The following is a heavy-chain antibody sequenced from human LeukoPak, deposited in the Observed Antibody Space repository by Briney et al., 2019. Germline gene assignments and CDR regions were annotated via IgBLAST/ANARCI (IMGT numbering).Heavy chain of an antibody. J-gene: IGHJ4*02. D-gene: IGHD5-18*01. CDR2: ISSSSSYI. Sequence: GGSLRLSCAASGFTFSSYSMNWVRQAPGKGLEWVSSISSSSSYIYYADSVKGRFTIFRDNAKNSLYLQMNSLRAEDTAVYYCATTGYSYGYPNYFDYWGQGTLVTVSS. CDR3: ATTGYSYGYPNYFDY. CDR1: GFTFSSYS. V-gene: IGHV3-21*01.